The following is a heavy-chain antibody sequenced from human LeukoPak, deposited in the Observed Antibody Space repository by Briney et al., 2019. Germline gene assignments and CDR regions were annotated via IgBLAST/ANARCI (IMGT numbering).Heavy chain of an antibody. CDR2: INSDGSIT. CDR1: GFTFSSYW. D-gene: IGHD4-17*01. CDR3: ARDLYGDFYFDY. V-gene: IGHV3-74*01. J-gene: IGHJ4*02. Sequence: PGGSLRLSCAASGFTFSSYWMHWVRQAPGKGLVWVSRINSDGSITTYADSVKGRFTISRDNAKNTLYLQMNSLRAEDTAVHYCARDLYGDFYFDYWGREPWSPSPQ.